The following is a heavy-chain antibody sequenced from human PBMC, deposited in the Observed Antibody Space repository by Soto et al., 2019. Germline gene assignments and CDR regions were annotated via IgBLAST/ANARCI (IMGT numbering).Heavy chain of an antibody. CDR3: ARDGAAARHYYSGMVV. CDR1: GGSISTYY. Sequence: SQILSLTSSVSGGSISTYYWRWIRQPPGKGLEWSGYIYSSGSTNYNPSLKSRVTISVDTSKNQLSLKLSSVTAADTPVHYCARDGAAARHYYSGMVVWGQVTPVTVSS. V-gene: IGHV4-59*01. CDR2: IYSSGST. D-gene: IGHD6-13*01. J-gene: IGHJ6*02.